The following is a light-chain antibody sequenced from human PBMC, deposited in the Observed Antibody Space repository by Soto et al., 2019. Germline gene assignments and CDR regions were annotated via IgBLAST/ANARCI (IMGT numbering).Light chain of an antibody. CDR3: CSYAGSSTFVV. Sequence: QSVLTQPASVSGSPGQSITISCTGTSSEVGSYNLVSWYQQHPGKAHKLMIYEGSKRPSGVSNRFSGSKSGNTASLTISGLQAEDEADYYGCSYAGSSTFVVFGGGTKLTVL. CDR1: SSEVGSYNL. J-gene: IGLJ2*01. CDR2: EGS. V-gene: IGLV2-23*01.